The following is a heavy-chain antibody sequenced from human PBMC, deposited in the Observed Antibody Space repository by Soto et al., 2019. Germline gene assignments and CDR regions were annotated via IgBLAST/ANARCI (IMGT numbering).Heavy chain of an antibody. CDR2: IYYSGST. CDR1: GGSISSGGYY. Sequence: PSETLSLTCTVSGGSISSGGYYWSWIRQHPGKGLEWIGYIYYSGSTYYNPSLKSRVTISVDTSKNQFSLKLSSVTAADTAVYYCASSLVSSSYIHYFDYWGQGTLVTVS. V-gene: IGHV4-31*03. D-gene: IGHD6-13*01. CDR3: ASSLVSSSYIHYFDY. J-gene: IGHJ4*02.